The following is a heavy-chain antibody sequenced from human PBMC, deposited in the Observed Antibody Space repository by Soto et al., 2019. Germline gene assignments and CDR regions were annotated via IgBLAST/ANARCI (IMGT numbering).Heavy chain of an antibody. CDR2: ISGSGGST. Sequence: PGGSLRLSCAASGFTFSSYSMNWVRQAPGEGLEWVSAISGSGGSTYYADSVKGRFTISRDNSKNTLYLQMNSLRAEDTAVYYCAKDSRPIYGSGSYSYYYYGMDVWGQGTTVTVSS. V-gene: IGHV3-23*01. D-gene: IGHD3-10*01. CDR1: GFTFSSYS. CDR3: AKDSRPIYGSGSYSYYYYGMDV. J-gene: IGHJ6*02.